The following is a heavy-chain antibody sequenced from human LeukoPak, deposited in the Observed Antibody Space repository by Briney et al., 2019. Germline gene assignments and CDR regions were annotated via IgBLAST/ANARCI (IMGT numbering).Heavy chain of an antibody. CDR2: ISGSGGST. J-gene: IGHJ6*02. D-gene: IGHD6-13*01. Sequence: GGSLRLSCAASGFTFSSYAMSWVRQAPGKGLEWVSAISGSGGSTYYADSVKGRFTISRDNSKNTLYLQMNSLRAEDTAVYYCAKWGIAAAGYWGLWDYYYGMDVWGQGTTVTVSS. CDR1: GFTFSSYA. CDR3: AKWGIAAAGYWGLWDYYYGMDV. V-gene: IGHV3-23*01.